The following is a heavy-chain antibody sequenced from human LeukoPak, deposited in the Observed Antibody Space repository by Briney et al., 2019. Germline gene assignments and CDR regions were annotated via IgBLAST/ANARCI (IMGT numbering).Heavy chain of an antibody. Sequence: GESLEISCKGSGYSFTSYWISWVRQMPGKGLEWMGRIDPSDSYTNYSPSFQGHVTISADKSISTAYLQWSSLKASDTAMYYCARRYSSSWKRDYWGQGTLVTVSS. V-gene: IGHV5-10-1*01. CDR1: GYSFTSYW. CDR3: ARRYSSSWKRDY. J-gene: IGHJ4*02. D-gene: IGHD6-13*01. CDR2: IDPSDSYT.